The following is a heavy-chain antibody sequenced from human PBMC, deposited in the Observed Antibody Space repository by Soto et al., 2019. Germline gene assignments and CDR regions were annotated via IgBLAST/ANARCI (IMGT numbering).Heavy chain of an antibody. V-gene: IGHV4-31*03. CDR1: GGSISSGGYY. J-gene: IGHJ6*04. Sequence: QVQLQESGPGLVKPSQTLSLTCTVSGGSISSGGYYWSWIRQHPGKGLEWIGYIYYSGSTYYNPSLKSRVTRSVDTSKSQFSLKLSSVTAADTAVYYGARDRKDAGRMRILAPLWGKGTTVTVSS. CDR3: ARDRKDAGRMRILAPL. CDR2: IYYSGST.